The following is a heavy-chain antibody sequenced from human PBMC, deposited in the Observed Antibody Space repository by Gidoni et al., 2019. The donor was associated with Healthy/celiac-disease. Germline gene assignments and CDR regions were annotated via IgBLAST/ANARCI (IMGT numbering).Heavy chain of an antibody. CDR3: ARVPYSSGYYYRVPFYFDY. D-gene: IGHD3-22*01. Sequence: QVQLQASGPGLVKPSETLSLTCTVSGGSISSYYWSWIRQPPGKGLEWIGYIYYSGSTNYNPSLKSRVTISVDTSKNQFSLKLSSVTAADTAVYYCARVPYSSGYYYRVPFYFDYWGQGTLVTVSS. V-gene: IGHV4-59*01. J-gene: IGHJ4*02. CDR2: IYYSGST. CDR1: GGSISSYY.